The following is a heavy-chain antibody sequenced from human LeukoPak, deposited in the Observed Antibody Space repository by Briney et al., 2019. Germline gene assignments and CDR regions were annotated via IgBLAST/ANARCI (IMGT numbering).Heavy chain of an antibody. Sequence: PSETLSLTCAVYGGSFRGYYWNWIRQPPGKGLEWIGEINHSGSTNYNPSLKSRVTISVDTSKNQFSLKLSSVTAADTAVYYCARVRRWKHWYFDLWGRGTLVTVSS. CDR2: INHSGST. J-gene: IGHJ2*01. V-gene: IGHV4-34*01. D-gene: IGHD1-1*01. CDR1: GGSFRGYY. CDR3: ARVRRWKHWYFDL.